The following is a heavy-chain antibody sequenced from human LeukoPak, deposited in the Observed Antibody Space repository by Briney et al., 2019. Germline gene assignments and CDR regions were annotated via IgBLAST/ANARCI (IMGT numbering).Heavy chain of an antibody. CDR1: GGSFSGYY. D-gene: IGHD1-14*01. Sequence: SETLSLNCAVYGGSFSGYYWSWIRQPPGKGLEWIGEINHSGSTNYNPSLKSRVTISVDTSKNQFSLKLSSVTAADTAVYYCARGLDLSGNYYYGMDVWGQGTTVTVSS. CDR2: INHSGST. J-gene: IGHJ6*02. CDR3: ARGLDLSGNYYYGMDV. V-gene: IGHV4-34*01.